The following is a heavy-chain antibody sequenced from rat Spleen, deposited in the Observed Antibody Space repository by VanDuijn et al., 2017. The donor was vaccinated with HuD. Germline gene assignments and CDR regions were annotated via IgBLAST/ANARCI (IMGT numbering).Heavy chain of an antibody. V-gene: IGHV5-31*01. CDR3: ARRGGAGFDY. D-gene: IGHD4-3*01. CDR2: ITKDGGSL. J-gene: IGHJ2*01. Sequence: EVELVESGGGLVQPGTSLKLSCVASGFTFNNYWLSWVRQTPGKGLDWVASITKDGGSLFYRDSVKGRSTVSRDNEQNILYLQMDSLRSEDTATYYCARRGGAGFDYWGQGVMVTVSS. CDR1: GFTFNNYW.